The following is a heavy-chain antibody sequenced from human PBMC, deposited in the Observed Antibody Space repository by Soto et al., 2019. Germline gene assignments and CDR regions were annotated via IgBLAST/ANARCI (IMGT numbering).Heavy chain of an antibody. V-gene: IGHV3-30-3*01. CDR2: ISYDGSNK. Sequence: LRLSCAASAFTVNVYAMHWVRQASGKGLEWVAAISYDGSNKYYADSVKGRFSIARDNFKNTLYLQMSSLRRDDTAVYYGACCYDFWKGSPGFSFAMDVWGHGTTVTVSS. D-gene: IGHD3-3*01. J-gene: IGHJ6*02. CDR1: AFTVNVYA. CDR3: ACCYDFWKGSPGFSFAMDV.